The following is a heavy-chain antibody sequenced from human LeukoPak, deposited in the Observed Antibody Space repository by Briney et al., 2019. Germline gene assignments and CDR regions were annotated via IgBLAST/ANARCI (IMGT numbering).Heavy chain of an antibody. D-gene: IGHD1-14*01. CDR1: GDSVSSNSAA. CDR3: VRDDGIGLDAFDV. V-gene: IGHV6-1*01. J-gene: IGHJ3*01. CDR2: TYYRSKWYN. Sequence: SQALSLTCAVSGDSVSSNSAAWNWIRQSPSRGLEWLGRTYYRSKWYNDYAVSVKSRITINPDTSKNQFSLQLNSVTPEDTAVYYCVRDDGIGLDAFDVWSPGTMVTVSS.